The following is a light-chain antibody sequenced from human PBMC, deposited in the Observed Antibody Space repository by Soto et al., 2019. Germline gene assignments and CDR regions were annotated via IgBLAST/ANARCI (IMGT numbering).Light chain of an antibody. CDR1: QNIRNL. CDR3: RQHYSIPWK. V-gene: IGKV1-33*01. Sequence: DIQLTPSPSTLSAAVGYIVTITCLASQNIRNLLAWYQQKPGRAPKLLIYDASNLEAGVPSRFRGSGSGTDFTLTITSLQAEDVAVYYCRQHYSIPWKCGQGNKGDIK. J-gene: IGKJ1*01. CDR2: DAS.